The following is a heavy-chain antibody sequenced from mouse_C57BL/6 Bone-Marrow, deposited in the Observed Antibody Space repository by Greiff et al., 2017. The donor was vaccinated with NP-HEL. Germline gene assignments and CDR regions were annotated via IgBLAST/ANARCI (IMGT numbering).Heavy chain of an antibody. CDR3: TRHYGSSLGPWFAY. V-gene: IGHV1-15*01. Sequence: QVQLQQSGAELVRPGASVTLSCKASGYTFTDYEMHWVKQTPVHGLEWIGAIDPETGGTAYNQKFKGKAILTADKSSSTAYMELRSLTSEDSAVYYCTRHYGSSLGPWFAYWGQGTLVTVSA. J-gene: IGHJ3*01. CDR2: IDPETGGT. D-gene: IGHD1-1*01. CDR1: GYTFTDYE.